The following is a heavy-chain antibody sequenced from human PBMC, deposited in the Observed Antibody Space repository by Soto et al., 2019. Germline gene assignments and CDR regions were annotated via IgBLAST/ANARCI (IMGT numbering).Heavy chain of an antibody. CDR2: IVVGSGNT. CDR1: GFTFTSSA. CDR3: AADWGGYSYGDYGMDV. V-gene: IGHV1-58*01. J-gene: IGHJ6*02. D-gene: IGHD5-18*01. Sequence: GASVKVSCKASGFTFTSSAVQWVRQARGQRLEWIGWIVVGSGNTNYAQKFQERVTITRDMSTSTAYMELSSLRSEDTAVYYCAADWGGYSYGDYGMDVWGQGTTVTVSS.